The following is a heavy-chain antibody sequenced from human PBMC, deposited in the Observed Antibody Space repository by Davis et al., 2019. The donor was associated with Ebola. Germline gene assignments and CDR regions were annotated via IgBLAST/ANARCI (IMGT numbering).Heavy chain of an antibody. CDR2: IYYSGST. V-gene: IGHV4-59*12. J-gene: IGHJ6*02. CDR1: GGSISSYY. CDR3: ARGGVPAAAIRPYYYGMDV. Sequence: MPSETLSLTCTVSGGSISSYYWSWIRQPPGKGLEWIGYIYYSGSTNYNPSLKSRVTISVDTSKNQFSLKLSSVTAADTAMYYCARGGVPAAAIRPYYYGMDVWGQGTTVTVSS. D-gene: IGHD2-2*01.